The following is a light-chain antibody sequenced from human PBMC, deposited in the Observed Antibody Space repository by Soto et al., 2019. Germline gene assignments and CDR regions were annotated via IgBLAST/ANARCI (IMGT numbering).Light chain of an antibody. Sequence: QSVLTQPPSVSGAPGQRVTISCSGTSSNIGAGYDVHWYHQLPGTAPKLLIFGNNNRPSGVPARFSASRSGTSASLAITGLQAEDEADYYCQSFDTNRRGPVFGGGTKLTVL. CDR1: SSNIGAGYD. CDR2: GNN. V-gene: IGLV1-40*01. CDR3: QSFDTNRRGPV. J-gene: IGLJ3*02.